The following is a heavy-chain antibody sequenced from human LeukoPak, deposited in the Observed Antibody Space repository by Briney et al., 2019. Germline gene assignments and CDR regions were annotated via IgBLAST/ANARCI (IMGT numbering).Heavy chain of an antibody. D-gene: IGHD1-7*01. Sequence: GASVKVSCKASGYTFTSYGISWVRQAPGQGLEWMGWISPYNGNTNYAQNLQGRVTMTADTSTSTAYMELRSLRSDDTAVYYCARKNSHAFDIWGQGTMVTVSS. CDR2: ISPYNGNT. CDR3: ARKNSHAFDI. CDR1: GYTFTSYG. V-gene: IGHV1-18*01. J-gene: IGHJ3*02.